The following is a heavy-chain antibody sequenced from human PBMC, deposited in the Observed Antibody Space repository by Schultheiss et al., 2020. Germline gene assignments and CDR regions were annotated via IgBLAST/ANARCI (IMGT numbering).Heavy chain of an antibody. CDR1: GFTFSSYW. V-gene: IGHV3-74*01. Sequence: GGSLRLSCAASGFTFSSYWMHWVRQAPGKGLVWVSRINSDGSSTSYADSVKGRFTISRDNSKNTLYLQMNSLRAEDTAVYYCARAAGIAARPWFDYWGQGTLVTVSS. CDR2: INSDGSST. CDR3: ARAAGIAARPWFDY. J-gene: IGHJ4*02. D-gene: IGHD6-6*01.